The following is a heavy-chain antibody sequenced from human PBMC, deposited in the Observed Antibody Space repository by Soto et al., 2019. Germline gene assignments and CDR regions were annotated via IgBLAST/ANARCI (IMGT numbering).Heavy chain of an antibody. Sequence: SETLSLTCTVSSGSISSTIYSWDWIRQPPGKGLEWIGSIFYSGSTYYNPSLKSRVTISVDTSKNQFSLTLTSVTAADTAVYYCARQSRGDTCHWFVPWGQGTLVT. CDR3: ARQSRGDTCHWFVP. D-gene: IGHD3-22*01. J-gene: IGHJ5*02. CDR2: IFYSGST. V-gene: IGHV4-39*01. CDR1: SGSISSTIYS.